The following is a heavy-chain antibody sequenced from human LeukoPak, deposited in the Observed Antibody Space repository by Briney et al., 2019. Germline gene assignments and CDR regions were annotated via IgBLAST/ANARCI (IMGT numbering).Heavy chain of an antibody. CDR2: IKSKSDGGTT. CDR1: GFTFSNAW. Sequence: GGSLRLSCAASGFTFSNAWMSWVRQAPGKGLEWVGRIKSKSDGGTTDYAAPVKGRFTISRDDSKNTLYLLMTSLKTEDTAVYFCTSRMIVVSGSIDWGQGTLVTVSS. D-gene: IGHD3-22*01. J-gene: IGHJ4*02. V-gene: IGHV3-15*01. CDR3: TSRMIVVSGSID.